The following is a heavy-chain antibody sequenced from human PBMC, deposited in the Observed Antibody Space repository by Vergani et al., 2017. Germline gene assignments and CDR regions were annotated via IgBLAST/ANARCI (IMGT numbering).Heavy chain of an antibody. J-gene: IGHJ4*02. Sequence: QLQLQESGPGLVKPSETLSLTCTVSGGSISSSSYYWGWIRQPPGKGLEWNGSIYYSGSTYYNPSLKSRVTISVDTSKNQLSLTLSSVTAANTAVYYCARRGIAAPIDYWGQGTLVTVSS. D-gene: IGHD6-13*01. CDR1: GGSISSSSYY. CDR3: ARRGIAAPIDY. CDR2: IYYSGST. V-gene: IGHV4-39*01.